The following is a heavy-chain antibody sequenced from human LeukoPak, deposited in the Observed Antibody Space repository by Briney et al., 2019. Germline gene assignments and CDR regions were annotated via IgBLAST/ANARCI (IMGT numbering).Heavy chain of an antibody. D-gene: IGHD3-22*01. CDR3: ARHMTVTYDAFDI. CDR1: GGSISSYY. Sequence: PSETLSLTCTVSGGSISSYYWSWIRQPPGKGLEWIGYIYHSGSTYYNPSLKSRVTISVDRSKNQFSLKLSSVTAADTAAYYCARHMTVTYDAFDIWGQGTMVTVSS. CDR2: IYHSGST. V-gene: IGHV4-59*08. J-gene: IGHJ3*02.